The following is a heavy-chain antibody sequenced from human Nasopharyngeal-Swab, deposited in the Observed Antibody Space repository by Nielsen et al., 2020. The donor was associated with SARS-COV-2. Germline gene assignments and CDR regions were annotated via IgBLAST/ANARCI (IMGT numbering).Heavy chain of an antibody. CDR2: IYHSGST. CDR1: GYSISSGHY. CDR3: ARRRRSPFDY. V-gene: IGHV4-38-2*02. D-gene: IGHD1-26*01. J-gene: IGHJ4*02. Sequence: SETLSLTCSVSGYSISSGHYWGWIRQPPGKGLEWIGNIYHSGSTYYNPSLKSRVTISLDTSKNQFSLKLSSVTATDTAVYYCARRRRSPFDYWGQGALVTVSS.